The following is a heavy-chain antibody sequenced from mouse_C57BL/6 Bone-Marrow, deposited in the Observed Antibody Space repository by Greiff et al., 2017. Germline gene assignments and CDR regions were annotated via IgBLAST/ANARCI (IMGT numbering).Heavy chain of an antibody. CDR3: AREGYYYGSYYFDY. V-gene: IGHV1-64*01. CDR1: GYTFTSYW. J-gene: IGHJ2*01. Sequence: QVQLQQPGAELVKPGASVKLSCKASGYTFTSYWMHWVKQRPGQGLEWIGMIHPNSGSTNYNEKFKSKATLTVDNSSSTAYMQLSSLTSEDSAVYYCAREGYYYGSYYFDYWGQGTTLTVSS. CDR2: IHPNSGST. D-gene: IGHD1-1*01.